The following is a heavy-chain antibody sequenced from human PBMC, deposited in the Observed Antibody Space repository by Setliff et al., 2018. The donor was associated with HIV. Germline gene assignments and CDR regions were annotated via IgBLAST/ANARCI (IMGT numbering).Heavy chain of an antibody. CDR2: SNPNSGDT. Sequence: GASVKVSCKASGYTFTDYSIHWVRQAPGQGLEWMGWSNPNSGDTKYAQNFQGRVTMTRDTSVSTAYMELSRLTSDDTAVYYCAVNYDSSGYYGRHFDYWGQGTLVTVSS. CDR1: GYTFTDYS. CDR3: AVNYDSSGYYGRHFDY. J-gene: IGHJ4*02. D-gene: IGHD3-22*01. V-gene: IGHV1-2*02.